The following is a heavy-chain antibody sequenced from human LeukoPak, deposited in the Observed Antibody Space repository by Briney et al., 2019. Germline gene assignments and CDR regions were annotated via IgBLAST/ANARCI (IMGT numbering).Heavy chain of an antibody. CDR2: INHSGST. V-gene: IGHV4-34*01. CDR1: GGSFSGYY. CDR3: ARRRNVWGSYRQSDAFDI. J-gene: IGHJ3*02. D-gene: IGHD3-16*02. Sequence: SETLSLTCAVYGGSFSGYYWSWIRQPPGKGLEWIGEINHSGSTNYNPSLKSRVTISVDTSKNQFSLKLSSVTAADTAVYYCARRRNVWGSYRQSDAFDIWGQGTMVTVS.